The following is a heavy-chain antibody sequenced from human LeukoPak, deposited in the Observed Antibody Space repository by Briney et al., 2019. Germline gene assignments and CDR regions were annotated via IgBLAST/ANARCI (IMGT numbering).Heavy chain of an antibody. D-gene: IGHD2-15*01. CDR1: GESFSAYF. V-gene: IGHV4-34*01. CDR3: ARGSAFDGYCSAGACDAGYYDI. CDR2: INHRGSS. Sequence: PSETLSLTCAVYGESFSAYFWNWIRQAPGKPLDYIGEINHRGSSHYNPPLKTRVTLSVDTSKKQFSLKLTSVTAADTAVYFCARGSAFDGYCSAGACDAGYYDIWGQGTPVTVSS. J-gene: IGHJ4*02.